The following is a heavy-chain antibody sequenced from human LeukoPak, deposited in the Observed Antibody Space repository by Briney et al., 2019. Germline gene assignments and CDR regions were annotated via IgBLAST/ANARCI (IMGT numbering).Heavy chain of an antibody. Sequence: SATLSLTCSVSGGAISDDYYWSWIRQPPGKGPEWIGYISNRGSTNYNPSLKSPVSISLDSPKNQFSLRLTSVTAADTAVYYCARGIGDYAQIFNPWGQGTLVAVSS. CDR3: ARGIGDYAQIFNP. V-gene: IGHV4-59*01. D-gene: IGHD4-17*01. J-gene: IGHJ5*02. CDR2: ISNRGST. CDR1: GGAISDDYY.